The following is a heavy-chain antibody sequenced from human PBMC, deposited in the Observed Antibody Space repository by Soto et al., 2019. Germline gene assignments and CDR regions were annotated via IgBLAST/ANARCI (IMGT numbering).Heavy chain of an antibody. CDR2: MYHSGST. V-gene: IGHV4-4*02. D-gene: IGHD3-10*01. CDR1: GGSISSDNW. CDR3: ARASAASMLRGAIIN. J-gene: IGHJ4*02. Sequence: QVQLQVSGPGLVKPSGTLSLTCAFSGGSISSDNWWTWVRQPPGKGLEWIGEMYHSGSTNYSPSLKSRVTISVDKSKNQFSLKLTSVTAADTALYYCARASAASMLRGAIINWGQGTLVTVSS.